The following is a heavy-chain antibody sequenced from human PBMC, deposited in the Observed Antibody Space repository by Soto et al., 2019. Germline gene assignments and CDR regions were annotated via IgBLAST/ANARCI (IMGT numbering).Heavy chain of an antibody. CDR1: GGTFSSYT. Sequence: SVKVSCKASGGTFSSYTISWVRQAPGQGLEWMGRIIPILGIANYAQKFQGRVTITADKSTSTAYMELSSLRSEDTAVYYCARGTNIAARPDYWGQGTLVTVSS. V-gene: IGHV1-69*02. CDR3: ARGTNIAARPDY. CDR2: IIPILGIA. J-gene: IGHJ4*02. D-gene: IGHD6-6*01.